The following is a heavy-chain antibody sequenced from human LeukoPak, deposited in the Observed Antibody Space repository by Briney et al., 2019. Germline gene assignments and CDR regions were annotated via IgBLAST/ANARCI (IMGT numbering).Heavy chain of an antibody. CDR3: AKDFHKQQLAWVYFDY. Sequence: PGGSLRLSCAASGFTFSSYGMHWVRQAPGKGLEWVAFIRYDGSNKYYADSVKGRFTISRDNSKNTLYLQMNSLRAEDTAVYYCAKDFHKQQLAWVYFDYWGQGTLVTVSS. D-gene: IGHD6-13*01. CDR1: GFTFSSYG. J-gene: IGHJ4*02. V-gene: IGHV3-30*02. CDR2: IRYDGSNK.